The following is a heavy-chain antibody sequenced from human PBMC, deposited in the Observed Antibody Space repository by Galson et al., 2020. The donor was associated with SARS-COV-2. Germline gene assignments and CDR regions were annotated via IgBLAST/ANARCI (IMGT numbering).Heavy chain of an antibody. V-gene: IGHV4-30-4*01. J-gene: IGHJ4*02. CDR3: ARDFWSRYYLDS. CDR1: GGSISSTDSY. CDR2: TYYSGNT. D-gene: IGHD3-3*01. Sequence: SETLSHTCTVSGGSISSTDSYWSWIRQSPGKGLEWIGYTYYSGNTYYNPSLKSRVTMSVDTSKNQFSLKLTSVTAADTAVYYCARDFWSRYYLDSWGQGTPVTVSS.